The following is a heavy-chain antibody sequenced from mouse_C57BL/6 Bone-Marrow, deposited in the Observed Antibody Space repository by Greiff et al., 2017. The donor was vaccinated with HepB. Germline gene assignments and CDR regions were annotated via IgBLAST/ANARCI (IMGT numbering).Heavy chain of an antibody. CDR3: ASSITTVVATNFDY. V-gene: IGHV1-50*01. CDR1: GYTFTSYW. Sequence: QVQLKQPGAELVKPGASVKLSCKASGYTFTSYWMQWVKQRPGQGLEWIGEIDPSDSYTNYNQKFKGKATLTVDTSSSTAYMQLSSLTSEDSAVYYCASSITTVVATNFDYWGQGTTLTVSS. J-gene: IGHJ2*01. D-gene: IGHD1-1*01. CDR2: IDPSDSYT.